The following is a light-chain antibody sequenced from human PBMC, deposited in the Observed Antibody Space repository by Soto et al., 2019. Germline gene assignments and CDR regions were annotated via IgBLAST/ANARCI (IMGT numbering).Light chain of an antibody. Sequence: QSVLTQPPSVSAAPGQKVTISCSGSSSNIGNNYVSWYQQLPGTAPKLLIYENNKRPSGIPDRFSGSKSGTSATLGITGLQAGEEADYYCGTWDSSLSAGGVVFGGGTKLTVL. CDR1: SSNIGNNY. J-gene: IGLJ2*01. V-gene: IGLV1-51*02. CDR2: ENN. CDR3: GTWDSSLSAGGVV.